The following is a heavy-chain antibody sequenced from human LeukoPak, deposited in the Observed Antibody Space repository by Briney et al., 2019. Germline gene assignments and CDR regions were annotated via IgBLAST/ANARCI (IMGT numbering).Heavy chain of an antibody. Sequence: GGSLRLSCAASGFTFSSYSMNWVRQAPGKGLEWVSSISSSSSYIYYADSVKGRFTISRDNAKNSLYLQMNSLRAEDTAVYYCARCSHYYDSSGYYYYYYYMDVWGKGTTVTVSS. J-gene: IGHJ6*03. V-gene: IGHV3-21*01. CDR3: ARCSHYYDSSGYYYYYYYMDV. D-gene: IGHD3-22*01. CDR1: GFTFSSYS. CDR2: ISSSSSYI.